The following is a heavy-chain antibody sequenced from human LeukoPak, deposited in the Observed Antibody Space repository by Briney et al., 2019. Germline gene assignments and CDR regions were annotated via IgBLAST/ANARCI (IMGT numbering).Heavy chain of an antibody. V-gene: IGHV3-23*01. Sequence: PGGSLRLSCAASGFTFSSYAMSWVRQAPGKGLEWVSAISGSGGSTYYADSVKGRFTISRDNSKNTLYLQMNSLRAEDTAVYYCAKGNGYNPLYFDYWGQETLVTVSS. CDR3: AKGNGYNPLYFDY. CDR2: ISGSGGST. J-gene: IGHJ4*02. CDR1: GFTFSSYA. D-gene: IGHD5-24*01.